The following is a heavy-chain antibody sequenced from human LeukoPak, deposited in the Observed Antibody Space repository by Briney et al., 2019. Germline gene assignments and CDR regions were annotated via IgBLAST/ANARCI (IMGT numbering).Heavy chain of an antibody. CDR2: INSSGSTT. CDR3: ARVGYCSTTSCYWRAFDY. D-gene: IGHD2-2*01. Sequence: GGPLRLSCAASGFTFSDYHMSWVRQAPGKGLEWICCINSSGSTTYYADSVKGRFTISRDNTKNSLYLQMNSLRAEDTAVYYCARVGYCSTTSCYWRAFDYWGQGTLVTVSS. J-gene: IGHJ4*02. V-gene: IGHV3-11*04. CDR1: GFTFSDYH.